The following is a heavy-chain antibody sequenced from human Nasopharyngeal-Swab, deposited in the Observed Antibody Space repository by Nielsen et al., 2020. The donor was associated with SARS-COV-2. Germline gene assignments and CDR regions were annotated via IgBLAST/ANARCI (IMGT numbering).Heavy chain of an antibody. CDR1: GYTFTHYY. V-gene: IGHV1-46*01. Sequence: SVTVSCKASGYTFTHYYRHWVRQAPGQGLEWMGMIDPSGCSTSYAQKFQGRVIMTRDTSTATVYMELSSLRSEDTAVYFCASIAARRDRNYYGMDVWGQGTTVTVSS. J-gene: IGHJ6*02. CDR2: IDPSGCST. CDR3: ASIAARRDRNYYGMDV. D-gene: IGHD6-6*01.